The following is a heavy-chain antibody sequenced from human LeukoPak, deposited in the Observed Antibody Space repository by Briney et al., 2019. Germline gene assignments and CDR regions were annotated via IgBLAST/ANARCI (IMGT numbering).Heavy chain of an antibody. D-gene: IGHD2-15*01. CDR1: GGTFSSYA. V-gene: IGHV1-69*13. Sequence: ASVKVSCKASGGTFSSYAISWVRQAPGQGLEWMGGIIPIFGTANYAQKFQGRVTITADESTSTAYMELSRLRSEVTAVYYCAREIVVVVAATRDYYYGMDVWGQGTTVTVSS. CDR2: IIPIFGTA. J-gene: IGHJ6*02. CDR3: AREIVVVVAATRDYYYGMDV.